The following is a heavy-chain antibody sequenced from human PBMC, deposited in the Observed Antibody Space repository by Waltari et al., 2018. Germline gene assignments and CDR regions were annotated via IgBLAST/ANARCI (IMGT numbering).Heavy chain of an antibody. CDR1: GLIFSNYA. CDR2: ISGSGDNK. Sequence: EVQLLESGGGLVQPGGSLRLSCAASGLIFSNYAMSWVRQAPGKGLDGVSAISGSGDNKYYADSVKGRFTISRDNSKNTLYLQMNSLRAEDKAVYYCSKDADDSDYGLFDYWGQGTLVTVSS. V-gene: IGHV3-23*01. D-gene: IGHD4-17*01. CDR3: SKDADDSDYGLFDY. J-gene: IGHJ4*02.